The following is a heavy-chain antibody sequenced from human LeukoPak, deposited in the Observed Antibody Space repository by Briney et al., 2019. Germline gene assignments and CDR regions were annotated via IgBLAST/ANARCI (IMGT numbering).Heavy chain of an antibody. CDR3: TTEGPIGYYYDSSGYLRFDY. CDR1: GFTFSNAW. D-gene: IGHD3-22*01. J-gene: IGHJ4*02. V-gene: IGHV3-15*01. CDR2: IKSKTDGGTT. Sequence: GGSLRLSCAASGFTFSNAWMSWVRQAPGKGLEWVGRIKSKTDGGTTDYAAPVKGRFTISRDDSKNTLYLQMNSLKTEDTAVYYCTTEGPIGYYYDSSGYLRFDYWGQGTLVTVSS.